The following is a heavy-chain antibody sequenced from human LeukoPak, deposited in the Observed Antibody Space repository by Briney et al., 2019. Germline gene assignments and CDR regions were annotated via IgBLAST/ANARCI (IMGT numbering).Heavy chain of an antibody. CDR1: GFTFSSYA. CDR2: ISGSGGST. CDR3: ASSGWYSTPNWFDP. J-gene: IGHJ5*02. D-gene: IGHD6-19*01. Sequence: PGGSLRLSCAASGFTFSSYAMSWVRQAPGKGLEWVSAISGSGGSTYYADSVKGRFTISRDNSKNTLYLQMNSLRAEDTAMYYCASSGWYSTPNWFDPWGQGTLVIVSS. V-gene: IGHV3-23*01.